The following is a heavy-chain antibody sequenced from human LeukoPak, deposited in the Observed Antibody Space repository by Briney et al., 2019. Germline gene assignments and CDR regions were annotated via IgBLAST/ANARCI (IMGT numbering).Heavy chain of an antibody. Sequence: ASVKVSCKASGGTFSSYAISWVRRAPGQGLEWMGRIIPILGIANYAQKFQGRVTITADKSTSTAYVELSSLRSEDTAVYYCASSAHGNIVVVPAARWGMDDWGQGTTVTVSS. V-gene: IGHV1-69*04. CDR1: GGTFSSYA. J-gene: IGHJ6*02. CDR3: ASSAHGNIVVVPAARWGMDD. D-gene: IGHD2-2*01. CDR2: IIPILGIA.